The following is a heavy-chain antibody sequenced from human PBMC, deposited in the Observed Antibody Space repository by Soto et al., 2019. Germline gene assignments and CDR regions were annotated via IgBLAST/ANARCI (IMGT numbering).Heavy chain of an antibody. CDR2: IYYSGST. D-gene: IGHD6-19*01. CDR1: GGSFSSYY. Sequence: SETLSLTCTVSGGSFSSYYWSWIRQPPGKGLEWIGCIYYSGSTNYNPSLKGRVTISVDTSKNQFSLKLSSVIAADTAVYYCARAQGSSNGWYVRYFDYWGQGTLVTVSS. CDR3: ARAQGSSNGWYVRYFDY. J-gene: IGHJ4*02. V-gene: IGHV4-59*01.